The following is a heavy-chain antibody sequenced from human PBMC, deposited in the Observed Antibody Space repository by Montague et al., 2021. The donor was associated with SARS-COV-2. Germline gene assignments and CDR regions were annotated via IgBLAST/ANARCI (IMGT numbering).Heavy chain of an antibody. D-gene: IGHD2-15*01. V-gene: IGHV3-53*01. CDR2: IYSGGST. CDR1: GLIVSSNY. Sequence: SRRLSWAASGLIVSSNYMSWVRQAPGKGLEWVSVIYSGGSTYYADSVKGRFTISRDNSKNTLYLQMNTLSAEDTAVYYCARGGSGGSCYSPPCYFDYWGQGTLGTVSS. J-gene: IGHJ4*02. CDR3: ARGGSGGSCYSPPCYFDY.